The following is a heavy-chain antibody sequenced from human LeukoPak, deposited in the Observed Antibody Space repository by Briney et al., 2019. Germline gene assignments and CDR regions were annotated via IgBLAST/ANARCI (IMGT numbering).Heavy chain of an antibody. CDR2: INHSGST. CDR1: GGSFSGYY. V-gene: IGHV4-34*01. CDR3: ARLALDSGSSDRDY. Sequence: SETLSLTCAVYGGSFSGYYWSWIRQPPGKGLEWIGEINHSGSTNYNPSLKSRVTISVDTSKNQFSLKLSSVTAADTAVHYCARLALDSGSSDRDYWGQGTLVTVSS. D-gene: IGHD1-26*01. J-gene: IGHJ4*02.